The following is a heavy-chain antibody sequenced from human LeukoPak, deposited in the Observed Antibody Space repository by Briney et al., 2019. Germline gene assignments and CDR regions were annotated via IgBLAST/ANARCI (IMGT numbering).Heavy chain of an antibody. J-gene: IGHJ4*02. Sequence: GGSLRLPCAASGFTFSSYWMHWVRQAPGKGLVWVSRINSDGSSTSYADSVKGRFTISRDNAKNTLYLQMNSLRAEDTAVYYCASALSWYGSPYDYWGQGTLVTVSS. V-gene: IGHV3-74*01. D-gene: IGHD3-10*01. CDR2: INSDGSST. CDR3: ASALSWYGSPYDY. CDR1: GFTFSSYW.